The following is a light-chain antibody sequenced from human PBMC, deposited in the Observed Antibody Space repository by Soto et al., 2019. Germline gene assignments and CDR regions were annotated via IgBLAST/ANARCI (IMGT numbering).Light chain of an antibody. CDR2: GAS. V-gene: IGKV3-15*01. J-gene: IGKJ2*01. CDR1: QSITSS. CDR3: QQYQIWPPFT. Sequence: EIVMTQSPVALSVSPGERVTLSCRASQSITSSLAWYQQQPGQAPRLLMFGASTRATGVPARFSGDGSGTEFTLSISSLQSEDFAVYYCQQYQIWPPFTFGQGTKLEMK.